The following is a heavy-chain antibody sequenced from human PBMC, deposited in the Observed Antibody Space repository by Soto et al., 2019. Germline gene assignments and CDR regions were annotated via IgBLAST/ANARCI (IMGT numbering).Heavy chain of an antibody. Sequence: ASVKVSCKASGCTFTSYYMHWVRQAPAQGLEWMAIINPSGGSTIYAQKFQGRVTMTRDTSTSTVYMELSSLRSEDTAVYYCARDPQLWTPYYRGKGTRVTVSS. CDR1: GCTFTSYY. J-gene: IGHJ4*02. V-gene: IGHV1-46*01. D-gene: IGHD5-18*01. CDR3: ARDPQLWTPYY. CDR2: INPSGGST.